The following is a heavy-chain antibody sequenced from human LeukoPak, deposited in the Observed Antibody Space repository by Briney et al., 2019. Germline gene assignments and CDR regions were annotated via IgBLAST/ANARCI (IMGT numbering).Heavy chain of an antibody. V-gene: IGHV3-74*01. Sequence: GGSLRLSCAGSGFTFSTYWMHWVRQAPGKGLVWVSYINTDGSSTRYADSVKGRFTISRDNAKNTLYLQMNSLRAEDTAVYYCAILCSGTSCLPDYWGQGTLVTVSS. D-gene: IGHD2-15*01. CDR3: AILCSGTSCLPDY. CDR2: INTDGSST. J-gene: IGHJ4*02. CDR1: GFTFSTYW.